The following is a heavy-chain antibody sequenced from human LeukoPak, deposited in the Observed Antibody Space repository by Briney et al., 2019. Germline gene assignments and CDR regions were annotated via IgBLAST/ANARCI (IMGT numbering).Heavy chain of an antibody. CDR1: GYTFTGYY. CDR3: AGNHLLLWFGEFCWFDP. Sequence: GASVKVSCKASGYTFTGYYMHWVRQAPGQGLEWMGWINPNSGGTNYAQKFQGRVTMTRDTSISTAYMELSRLRSDDTAVYYCAGNHLLLWFGEFCWFDPWGQGTLVTVSS. J-gene: IGHJ5*02. CDR2: INPNSGGT. D-gene: IGHD3-10*01. V-gene: IGHV1-2*02.